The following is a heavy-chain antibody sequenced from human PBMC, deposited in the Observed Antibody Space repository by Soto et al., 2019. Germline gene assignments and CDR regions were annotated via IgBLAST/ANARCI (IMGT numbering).Heavy chain of an antibody. D-gene: IGHD6-19*01. CDR1: GDSIGTGGYY. CDR3: ATNHDYISGRTPLLFDS. V-gene: IGHV4-31*03. CDR2: IHYSGNT. Sequence: QVQLQESGPGLVKPSQTLSLTCTVSGDSIGTGGYYWDWIRQHPGKGPEWIGYIHYSGNTYYNPSLKSRLTISLDTSKNQCSRHLSSVTAADTAVYYCATNHDYISGRTPLLFDSWGQGTLVTVSS. J-gene: IGHJ4*02.